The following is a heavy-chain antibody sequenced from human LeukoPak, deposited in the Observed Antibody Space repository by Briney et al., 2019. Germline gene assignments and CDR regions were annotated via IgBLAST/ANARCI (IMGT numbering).Heavy chain of an antibody. Sequence: GGSLRLSCAASGFSFGTYDMNWVRQAPGKGLEWVSYISSSGTTIYYADSVKGRFTISRDNAKNSLYLQMHSLRAVDTAVYYCARVHPGSGSQYLDYWGQGSLVTVSS. CDR3: ARVHPGSGSQYLDY. J-gene: IGHJ4*02. CDR2: ISSSGTTI. CDR1: GFSFGTYD. V-gene: IGHV3-48*03. D-gene: IGHD3-10*01.